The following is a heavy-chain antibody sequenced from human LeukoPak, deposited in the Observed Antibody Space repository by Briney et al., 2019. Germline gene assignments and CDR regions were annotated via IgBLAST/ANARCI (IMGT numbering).Heavy chain of an antibody. Sequence: GGSLRLSCAGSGFIFSSYAMHWVRQAPGKGLEWVAVISYDGSNKYYADSVKGRFTISRDNSKNTLYLQMNSLRAEDTAVYYCARALVGATRYYYYMDVWGKGTTVTVSS. CDR2: ISYDGSNK. CDR3: ARALVGATRYYYYMDV. V-gene: IGHV3-30*04. J-gene: IGHJ6*03. CDR1: GFIFSSYA. D-gene: IGHD1-26*01.